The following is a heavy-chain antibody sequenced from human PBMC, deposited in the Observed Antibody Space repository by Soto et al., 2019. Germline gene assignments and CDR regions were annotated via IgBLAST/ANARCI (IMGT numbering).Heavy chain of an antibody. CDR3: ARGRIAMTGSDY. J-gene: IGHJ4*02. Sequence: PGGSLRLSCAASGFTFSSYAMSWVRQAPGKGLEWVSTISGSGGTTYYADSVKGRFTISRDNSKNTLYLQMNSLRAEDTAVYYCARGRIAMTGSDYWGQGTLGTFSA. V-gene: IGHV3-23*01. D-gene: IGHD6-19*01. CDR2: ISGSGGTT. CDR1: GFTFSSYA.